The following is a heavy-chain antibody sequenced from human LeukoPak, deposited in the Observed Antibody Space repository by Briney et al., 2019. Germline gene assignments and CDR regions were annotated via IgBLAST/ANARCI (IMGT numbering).Heavy chain of an antibody. CDR3: ARDQHIVVVPAAMPEVYFDY. CDR1: GYTFTSYG. Sequence: ASVKVSCKASGYTFTSYGISWVRQAPGQGLEWMGWTSAYNGNTNYAQKLQGRVTMTTDKSTSTAYMELRSLRSDDTAVYYCARDQHIVVVPAAMPEVYFDYWGQGTLVTVSS. D-gene: IGHD2-2*01. J-gene: IGHJ4*02. V-gene: IGHV1-18*01. CDR2: TSAYNGNT.